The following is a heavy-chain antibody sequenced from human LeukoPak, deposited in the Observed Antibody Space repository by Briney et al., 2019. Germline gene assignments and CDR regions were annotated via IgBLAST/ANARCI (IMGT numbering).Heavy chain of an antibody. CDR1: GYTFTSYG. Sequence: ASVKVSCKASGYTFTSYGISWVPQAPGQGLEWMGWISAYNGNTNYAQKLQGRVTMTTDTSTSTAYMELRSLRSDDRAVYYCARGVRYCSGGSCYYFDYWGQGTLVTVSS. V-gene: IGHV1-18*01. CDR3: ARGVRYCSGGSCYYFDY. J-gene: IGHJ4*02. CDR2: ISAYNGNT. D-gene: IGHD2-15*01.